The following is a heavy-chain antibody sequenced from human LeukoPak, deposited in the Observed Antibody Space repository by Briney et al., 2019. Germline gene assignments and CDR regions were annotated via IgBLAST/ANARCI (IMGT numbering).Heavy chain of an antibody. Sequence: SETLSLTCTVSGGSISSYYWSWIRQPPGKGLEWIGYIYYSGSTNYNPSLKSRVTISVDTSKNQFSLKLSSVTAADTAVYYCARERGWGTVTTPYWYFDLWGRGPLVTVSS. CDR3: ARERGWGTVTTPYWYFDL. J-gene: IGHJ2*01. CDR1: GGSISSYY. V-gene: IGHV4-59*12. CDR2: IYYSGST. D-gene: IGHD4-17*01.